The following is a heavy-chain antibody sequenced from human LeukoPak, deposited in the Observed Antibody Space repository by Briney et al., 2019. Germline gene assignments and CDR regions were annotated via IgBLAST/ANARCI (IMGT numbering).Heavy chain of an antibody. CDR1: GFIFNNYG. CDR3: AKESWGSGWYFDL. Sequence: GGSLRLSCSASGFIFNNYGMHWVRQAPGKGLEHVSGISSNGDTTYYADSVKGRFTVSRDNSKNTLYLQMNSLRAEDTAVYYCAKESWGSGWYFDLWGRGTLVTVSS. V-gene: IGHV3-64*04. D-gene: IGHD7-27*01. J-gene: IGHJ2*01. CDR2: ISSNGDTT.